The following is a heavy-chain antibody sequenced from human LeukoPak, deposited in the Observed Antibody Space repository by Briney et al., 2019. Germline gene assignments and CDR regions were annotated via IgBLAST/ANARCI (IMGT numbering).Heavy chain of an antibody. CDR2: ISWNSGSI. D-gene: IGHD6-19*01. CDR3: AKDMVAVPGRGGGYYFDF. V-gene: IGHV3-9*01. CDR1: GFTFDDYA. J-gene: IGHJ4*02. Sequence: PGGSLRLSCAASGFTFDDYAMHWVRQAPGKGLEWVSGISWNSGSIGYADSVKGRFTISRDNAKNSLYLQMNSLRAEDTALYYCAKDMVAVPGRGGGYYFDFWGQGTLVTVSS.